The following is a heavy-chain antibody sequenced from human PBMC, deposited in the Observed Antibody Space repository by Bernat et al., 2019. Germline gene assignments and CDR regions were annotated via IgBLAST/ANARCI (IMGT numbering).Heavy chain of an antibody. CDR3: ARGTYTSAPYMDV. CDR1: GFTFSDYY. J-gene: IGHJ6*03. D-gene: IGHD4-11*01. V-gene: IGHV3-11*05. Sequence: VQLVESGGGLVRPGGSLRLSCAASGFTFSDYYMSWIRPAPGKGLDWVSYISSSSSYTNYADSVKGRFTISRDNAKNSLYLQMNSLRAEDTAVYYCARGTYTSAPYMDVWGKGTTFTVSS. CDR2: ISSSSSYT.